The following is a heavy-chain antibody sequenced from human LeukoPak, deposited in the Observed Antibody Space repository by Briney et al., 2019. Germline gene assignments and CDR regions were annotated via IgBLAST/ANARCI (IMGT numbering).Heavy chain of an antibody. D-gene: IGHD3/OR15-3a*01. CDR2: ISGSGGST. CDR1: GFTFSSYA. CDR3: ARTNFWTPRDAFDI. Sequence: GGSLRLSCAASGFTFSSYAMSWVRQAPGKGLEWVSAISGSGGSTYYADSVKGRFTISRDNAKNSLYLQMNSLRAEDTAVYYCARTNFWTPRDAFDIWGQGTIVTVSS. J-gene: IGHJ3*02. V-gene: IGHV3-23*01.